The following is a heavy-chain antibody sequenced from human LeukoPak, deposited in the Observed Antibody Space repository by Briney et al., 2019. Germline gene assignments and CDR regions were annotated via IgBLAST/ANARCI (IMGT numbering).Heavy chain of an antibody. CDR3: ARLTIGDYGDRESGFDY. Sequence: SVKVSCTASGGSFSSYAISWMRQAPGQGLEWMGGILPIVNTADYAQTFQGRVTITADESTSTAYMDLSSLRSEDTAVYYCARLTIGDYGDRESGFDYWGQGTLVTVSS. CDR1: GGSFSSYA. CDR2: ILPIVNTA. J-gene: IGHJ4*02. D-gene: IGHD4-17*01. V-gene: IGHV1-69*13.